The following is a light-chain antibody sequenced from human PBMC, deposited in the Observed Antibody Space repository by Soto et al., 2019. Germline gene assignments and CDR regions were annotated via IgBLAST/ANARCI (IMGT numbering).Light chain of an antibody. CDR1: SSDVGGYNY. CDR2: EVS. V-gene: IGLV2-14*01. Sequence: QSALTQPAPVSGSPGQSITLSCTGTSSDVGGYNYVSWYQQHPGKAPKLMIYEVSNRPSGVSNRFSGSKSGNTASLTISGLQAEDEADYYCSSYTSSNTVLFGEGTKVTVL. J-gene: IGLJ2*01. CDR3: SSYTSSNTVL.